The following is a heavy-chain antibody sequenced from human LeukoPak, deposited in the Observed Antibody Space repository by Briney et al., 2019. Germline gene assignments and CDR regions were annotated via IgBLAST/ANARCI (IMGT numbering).Heavy chain of an antibody. J-gene: IGHJ4*02. Sequence: SETLSLTCTVSGDSISRYYWSWIRQPPGKGLEWIGDIYYSGSTDYNPSLKSRVTISVDRSKNQFSLKLSSVTAVDTAVFYCARDRRSWYDSSGYYSYFDYWGQGTLVTVSS. V-gene: IGHV4-59*01. D-gene: IGHD3-22*01. CDR3: ARDRRSWYDSSGYYSYFDY. CDR2: IYYSGST. CDR1: GDSISRYY.